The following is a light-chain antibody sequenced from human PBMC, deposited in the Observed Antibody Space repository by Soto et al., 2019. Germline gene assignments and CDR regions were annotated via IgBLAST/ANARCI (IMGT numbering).Light chain of an antibody. Sequence: QSALTQPASLSGSPGQSITISCTGTSNDIGSFNLVSWYQQFPGEVPKLIIYESYKRPSGISTRFSASRSDNTASLTISGLQAEDEGDYYCSSYTDSSNYVFGTGTKVTVL. CDR2: ESY. CDR1: SNDIGSFNL. CDR3: SSYTDSSNYV. V-gene: IGLV2-14*02. J-gene: IGLJ1*01.